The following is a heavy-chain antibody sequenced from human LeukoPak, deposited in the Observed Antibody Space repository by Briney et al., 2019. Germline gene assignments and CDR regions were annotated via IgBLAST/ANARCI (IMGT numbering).Heavy chain of an antibody. D-gene: IGHD5-18*01. CDR2: IYSGGST. J-gene: IGHJ5*02. V-gene: IGHV3-53*01. CDR1: GFTVSSNY. CDR3: ARGEARAMVP. Sequence: GGSLRLSCAAPGFTVSSNYMSWVRQAPGKGLEWVSVIYSGGSTYYADSVKGRFTISRDNAKNSLYLQMNSLRAEDTAVYYCARGEARAMVPWGQGTLVTVSS.